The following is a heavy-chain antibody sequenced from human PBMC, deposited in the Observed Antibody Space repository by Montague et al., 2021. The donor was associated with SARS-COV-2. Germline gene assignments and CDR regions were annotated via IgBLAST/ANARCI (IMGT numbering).Heavy chain of an antibody. J-gene: IGHJ4*02. Sequence: SLRLSCAASGFTFSSYAMHWVRQAPGKGLEWVAVISYDGSNKYYADSAKGRFTISRDNSKNTLYLQMNSLRAEDTAVYYCARNYYDSSDHFDYWGQGTLVTVSS. D-gene: IGHD3-22*01. CDR1: GFTFSSYA. V-gene: IGHV3-30*04. CDR3: ARNYYDSSDHFDY. CDR2: ISYDGSNK.